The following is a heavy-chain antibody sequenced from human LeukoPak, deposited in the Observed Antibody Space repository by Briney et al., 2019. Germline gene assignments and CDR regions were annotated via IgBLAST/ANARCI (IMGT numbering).Heavy chain of an antibody. CDR3: ARDWGLIGTTDWGGHENWFDP. V-gene: IGHV1-69*13. CDR1: GGTFSSYA. Sequence: ASVKVSCKASGGTFSSYAISWVRQAPGQGLEWMGGIIPILGTANNAKQFQGRVTITADESTSTAYMELSSLRSEDTAVYYCARDWGLIGTTDWGGHENWFDPWGQGTLVTVSS. D-gene: IGHD1-7*01. CDR2: IIPILGTA. J-gene: IGHJ5*02.